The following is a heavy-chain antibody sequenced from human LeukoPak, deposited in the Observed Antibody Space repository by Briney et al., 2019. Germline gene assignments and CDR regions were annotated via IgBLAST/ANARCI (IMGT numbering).Heavy chain of an antibody. D-gene: IGHD2-21*01. V-gene: IGHV4-61*02. CDR1: GGSIRSGSYY. Sequence: PSQTLSLTXTVSGGSIRSGSYYWSWIRQPAGKGLEWIGRMSISGSTNYNPSLNSRVTISVDTSKNQFSLKLSSVTAADTAVYYCAADPLWSAGAYWGQGTLVTVSS. CDR2: MSISGST. J-gene: IGHJ4*02. CDR3: AADPLWSAGAY.